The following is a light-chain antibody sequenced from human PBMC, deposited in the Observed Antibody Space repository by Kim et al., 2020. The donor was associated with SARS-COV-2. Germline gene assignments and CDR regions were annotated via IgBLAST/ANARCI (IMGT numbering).Light chain of an antibody. Sequence: QSALTQPPSVSGSPGQSVTISCTGSRGDIGYYDRVSWYQQSPGTAPKLLIFEVSNRPSGVPERFSGSKSGNTASLTISGLQAEDEGDYYCSSFTTSRPNEMFGGGTQLSVL. CDR2: EVS. J-gene: IGLJ7*01. CDR1: RGDIGYYDR. V-gene: IGLV2-18*02. CDR3: SSFTTSRPNEM.